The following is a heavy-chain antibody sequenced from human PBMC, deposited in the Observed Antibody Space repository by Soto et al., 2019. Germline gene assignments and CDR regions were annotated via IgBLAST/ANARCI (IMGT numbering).Heavy chain of an antibody. Sequence: PGGSLRLSCAASGFIFGTYAMHWVRQPPGKGLEWVAVISYEGNTKDYADSVKCRFTISRDNSKNTVYLQMSSLRTEDTAVYYCARPGSGYDVLTGRYFYYYPTVDVWGQGTTVTVSS. CDR3: ARPGSGYDVLTGRYFYYYPTVDV. D-gene: IGHD3-9*01. CDR1: GFIFGTYA. CDR2: ISYEGNTK. J-gene: IGHJ6*02. V-gene: IGHV3-30-3*01.